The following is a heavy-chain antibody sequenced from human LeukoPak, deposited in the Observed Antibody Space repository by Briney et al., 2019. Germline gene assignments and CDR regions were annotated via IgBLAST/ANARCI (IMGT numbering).Heavy chain of an antibody. CDR1: GGSISSSSYY. V-gene: IGHV4-39*07. D-gene: IGHD4-23*01. CDR3: ARSDYGGKIG. CDR2: INHSGST. J-gene: IGHJ4*02. Sequence: PSETLSLTCTVSGGSISSSSYYWGWIRRPPGKGLEWIGEINHSGSTNYNPSLKSRVTISVDTSKNQFSLKLSSVTAADTAVYYCARSDYGGKIGWGQGTLVTVSS.